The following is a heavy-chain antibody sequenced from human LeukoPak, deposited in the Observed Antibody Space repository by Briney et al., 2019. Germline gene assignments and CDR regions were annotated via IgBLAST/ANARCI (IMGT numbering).Heavy chain of an antibody. Sequence: GASLRLSCVASGFTFSSYAINWVRQAPGKGLEWVSGTSGSGGRTYYADSVKGRFTISGENSKNTLYLQMNSLRAEDTAVYYCAKVRLYGDYPEIDYWGQGTLVAVSS. CDR3: AKVRLYGDYPEIDY. CDR1: GFTFSSYA. J-gene: IGHJ4*02. CDR2: TSGSGGRT. V-gene: IGHV3-23*01. D-gene: IGHD4-17*01.